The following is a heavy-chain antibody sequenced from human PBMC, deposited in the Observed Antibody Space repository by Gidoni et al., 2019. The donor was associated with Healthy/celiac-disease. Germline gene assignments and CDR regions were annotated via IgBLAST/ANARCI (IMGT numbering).Heavy chain of an antibody. CDR2: IWYDGSNK. Sequence: QVQLVESGGGVVQPGRSLRLSCAASGFTFSSYGMHWFRQAPGKGLEWVAVIWYDGSNKYYADCVKGRVTMSRDNSKNTLYLQMNSLRAEDTAVYYCARDLGNYDFWSGYDTDDYYYGMDVWGQGTTVTVSS. V-gene: IGHV3-33*01. J-gene: IGHJ6*02. CDR3: ARDLGNYDFWSGYDTDDYYYGMDV. D-gene: IGHD3-3*01. CDR1: GFTFSSYG.